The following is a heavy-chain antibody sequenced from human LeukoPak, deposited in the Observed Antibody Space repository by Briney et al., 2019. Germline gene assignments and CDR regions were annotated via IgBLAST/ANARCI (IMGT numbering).Heavy chain of an antibody. J-gene: IGHJ5*02. CDR1: GGSISSGNYY. CDR2: IFSSGST. Sequence: SETLSLTCTVAGGSISSGNYYWTFIRQPPGEGLECIGYIFSSGSTYYSPSLKSRVTISLNTSKNKFSLMLSSVTAADTAVYYCARGWYLNWFDHWGQGTLVTVSS. CDR3: ARGWYLNWFDH. D-gene: IGHD6-13*01. V-gene: IGHV4-30-4*01.